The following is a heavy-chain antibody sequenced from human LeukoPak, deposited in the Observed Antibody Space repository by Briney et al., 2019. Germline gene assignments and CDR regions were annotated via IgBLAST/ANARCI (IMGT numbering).Heavy chain of an antibody. D-gene: IGHD1-26*01. CDR1: GGTFSSYS. CDR2: INPISGTA. Sequence: GASVKVSCKTSGGTFSSYSISWVRQAPGQGLEWMGGINPISGTANYAQKFQGRVTITADKSTSTGYMELSSLRSEDTAVYYCATTRPGGRVGYFQHWGKGTLVTVSS. J-gene: IGHJ1*01. CDR3: ATTRPGGRVGYFQH. V-gene: IGHV1-69*06.